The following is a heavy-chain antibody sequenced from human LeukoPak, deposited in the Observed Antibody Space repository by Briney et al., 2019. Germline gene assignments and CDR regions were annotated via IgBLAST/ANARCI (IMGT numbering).Heavy chain of an antibody. Sequence: ASVKVSCKASGYTFTIYDINWVRQATGQGLEWMGWMNPNSGNTGYAQKFQGRVTMTRNTSISTAYMELSSLRSEDTAVYYCARGLAYYYDSSGYQFDYWGQGTLVTVSS. CDR2: MNPNSGNT. J-gene: IGHJ4*02. CDR3: ARGLAYYYDSSGYQFDY. V-gene: IGHV1-8*02. D-gene: IGHD3-22*01. CDR1: GYTFTIYD.